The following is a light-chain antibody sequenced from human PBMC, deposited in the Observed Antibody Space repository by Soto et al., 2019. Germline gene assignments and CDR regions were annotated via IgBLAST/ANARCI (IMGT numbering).Light chain of an antibody. J-gene: IGKJ2*01. Sequence: DIVMTQSPDSLAVSLGERATINCKSSQSVLYSANNKNYLAWYQRKPGQSPKLLIYWASTRESGVPDRFSGSGYGKDFTLTISSLQAEDVAVYYCQQYYSSPHTFGQGTKLEIK. CDR2: WAS. CDR1: QSVLYSANNKNY. CDR3: QQYYSSPHT. V-gene: IGKV4-1*01.